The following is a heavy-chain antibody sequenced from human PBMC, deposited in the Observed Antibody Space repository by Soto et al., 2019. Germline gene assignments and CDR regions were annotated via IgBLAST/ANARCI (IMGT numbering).Heavy chain of an antibody. CDR1: GFTFSSYA. CDR3: AKGRRDSSGYYYGPEYFQH. Sequence: GGSLRLSCAASGFTFSSYAMSWVRQAPGKGLEWVSAISGSGGSTYYADSVKGRFTISRDNSKNTLYLQMNSLRAEDTAVYYCAKGRRDSSGYYYGPEYFQHWGQGTLVTVSS. D-gene: IGHD3-22*01. J-gene: IGHJ1*01. V-gene: IGHV3-23*01. CDR2: ISGSGGST.